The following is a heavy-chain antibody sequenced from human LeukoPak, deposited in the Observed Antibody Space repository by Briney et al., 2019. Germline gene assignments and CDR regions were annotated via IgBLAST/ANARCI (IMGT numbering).Heavy chain of an antibody. J-gene: IGHJ4*02. D-gene: IGHD2-15*01. Sequence: ASVKVSCKASGYTFTSYDLNWVRQATGQGLEWMGWVSPNSGNTGYAQKFQGGVTMTRDTSISTVYMELSSLRSEDTAVYYCARGVGYCSGGNCYGVGSSDYWGQGTLVTVSS. V-gene: IGHV1-8*01. CDR1: GYTFTSYD. CDR3: ARGVGYCSGGNCYGVGSSDY. CDR2: VSPNSGNT.